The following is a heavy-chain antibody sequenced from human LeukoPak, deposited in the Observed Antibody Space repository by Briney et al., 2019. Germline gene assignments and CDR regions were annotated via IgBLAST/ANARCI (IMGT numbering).Heavy chain of an antibody. J-gene: IGHJ4*02. V-gene: IGHV3-33*08. CDR1: GFSVTSNG. CDR3: ARDRSYYNVFDY. CDR2: IWYDGSNK. Sequence: GGSLRLSCVAAGFSVTSNGMHWVRQAPGKGLEWVAVIWYDGSNKYYADSVKGRFTISRDNSKNTLYLQMNSLRAEDTAVYYCARDRSYYNVFDYWGQGTLVTVSS. D-gene: IGHD3-10*01.